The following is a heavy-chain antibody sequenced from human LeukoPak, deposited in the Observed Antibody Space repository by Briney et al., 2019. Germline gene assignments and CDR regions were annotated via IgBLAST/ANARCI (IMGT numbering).Heavy chain of an antibody. CDR2: ISGSGGST. J-gene: IGHJ4*02. Sequence: GGSLRLSCAASGFTFSSYAMSWVRQAPGKGLEWVSAISGSGGSTYYADSVKGRFTISRGNSKNTLYLQMNSLRAEDTAVYYCAKYGVLVVPAIAYFDYWGQGTLVTVSS. CDR1: GFTFSSYA. D-gene: IGHD2-2*01. CDR3: AKYGVLVVPAIAYFDY. V-gene: IGHV3-23*01.